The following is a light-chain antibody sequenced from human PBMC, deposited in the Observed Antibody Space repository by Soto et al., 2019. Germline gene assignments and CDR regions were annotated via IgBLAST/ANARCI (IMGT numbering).Light chain of an antibody. CDR1: QSVSSNY. CDR3: QQYGSSPKT. CDR2: GAS. V-gene: IGKV3-20*01. J-gene: IGKJ1*01. Sequence: EIVLTQSPDTLSLSPGERATLSCRAGQSVSSNYLAWYQQKPGQAPRLLIFGASSRATGIPDRFSGSGSGTDFTLTNSRLEPEDFAVYYCQQYGSSPKTFGLGTKVEIK.